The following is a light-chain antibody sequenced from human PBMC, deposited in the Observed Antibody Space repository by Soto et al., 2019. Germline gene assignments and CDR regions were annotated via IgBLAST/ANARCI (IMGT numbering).Light chain of an antibody. J-gene: IGKJ5*01. Sequence: EIVLTQSPGTLSLSPGGRATLSCRASQSVSSYLAWYQQKPGQAPRLLIYDASNRATGIPARFSGSGSGTDFTLTISSLEPEDFAVYYCQQRSNWPPITFGQGTRLEI. CDR1: QSVSSY. CDR3: QQRSNWPPIT. V-gene: IGKV3-11*01. CDR2: DAS.